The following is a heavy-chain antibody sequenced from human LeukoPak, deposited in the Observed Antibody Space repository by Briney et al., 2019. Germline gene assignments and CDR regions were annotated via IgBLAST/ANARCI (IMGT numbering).Heavy chain of an antibody. CDR3: ASSGRGYSGYDSGFDY. CDR2: IIPIFGTA. Sequence: SVKVSCKASGGTFSSYAISWVRQAPGQGLEWMGGIIPIFGTANYAQKFQGRVTITTDKSTSTAYMELSSLRSEDTAVYYCASSGRGYSGYDSGFDYWGQGTLVTVSS. D-gene: IGHD5-12*01. CDR1: GGTFSSYA. J-gene: IGHJ4*02. V-gene: IGHV1-69*05.